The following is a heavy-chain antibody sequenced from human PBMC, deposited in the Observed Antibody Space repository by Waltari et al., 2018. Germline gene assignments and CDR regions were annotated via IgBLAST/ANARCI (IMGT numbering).Heavy chain of an antibody. CDR3: VRDWGGGTYTWAY. J-gene: IGHJ4*02. D-gene: IGHD3-16*01. V-gene: IGHV3-11*06. CDR2: ISSSSSYT. Sequence: QVQLVESGGGLVKPGGSLRLSCEASGFTFSYAYMTWIRQAPGKGLEWISYISSSSSYTQDADSVKGRFTMSRDNAKNTVYLQMNSLRAEDTALYYCVRDWGGGTYTWAYWGQGTPVTVSS. CDR1: GFTFSYAY.